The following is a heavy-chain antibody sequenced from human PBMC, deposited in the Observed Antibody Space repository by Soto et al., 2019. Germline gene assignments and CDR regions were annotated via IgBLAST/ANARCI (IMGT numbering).Heavy chain of an antibody. CDR1: GGIFNTYA. V-gene: IGHV1-69*01. CDR3: ARDRDYYGSGNYYNRIDF. CDR2: IIPIFGTP. D-gene: IGHD3-10*01. Sequence: QVQLVQSGPEVKEPGSSVKLTCKVSGGIFNTYAISWLRQAPGQGLEWMGGIIPIFGTPNYAQRFQGRVNITADESTSTADMELSRLRSDDTAVYYGARDRDYYGSGNYYNRIDFWGQGTLVSVYS. J-gene: IGHJ4*02.